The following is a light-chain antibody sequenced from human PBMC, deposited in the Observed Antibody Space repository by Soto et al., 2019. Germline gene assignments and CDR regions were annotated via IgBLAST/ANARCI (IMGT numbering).Light chain of an antibody. CDR1: SSNIGNNY. CDR2: DNN. J-gene: IGLJ2*01. Sequence: QSVLTQPPSVSAAPGQKVTISCSGSSSNIGNNYVSWYQQLPGTAPKLLIYDNNKRPSGIPDRFSGSKSGTSATLGITGLQTGDEADYYCGTWDSSLSVRMVFGGGTKLTVL. CDR3: GTWDSSLSVRMV. V-gene: IGLV1-51*01.